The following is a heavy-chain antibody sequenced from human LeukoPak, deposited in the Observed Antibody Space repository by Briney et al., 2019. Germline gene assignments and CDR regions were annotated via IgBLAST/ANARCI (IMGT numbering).Heavy chain of an antibody. J-gene: IGHJ5*02. CDR3: ARVPRIAAAGMWFDP. D-gene: IGHD6-13*01. V-gene: IGHV1-2*02. Sequence: ASVKVSYKASGYTFTGYYMHWVRQAPGQGLEWMGWINPNSGGTNYAQKFQGRVTMTRDTSISTAYMELSRLRSDDTAVYYCARVPRIAAAGMWFDPWGQGTPVTVSS. CDR1: GYTFTGYY. CDR2: INPNSGGT.